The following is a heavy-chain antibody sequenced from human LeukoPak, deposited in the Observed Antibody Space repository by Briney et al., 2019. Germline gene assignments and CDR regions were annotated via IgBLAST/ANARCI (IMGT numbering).Heavy chain of an antibody. CDR1: GGSIISGDYY. D-gene: IGHD2-2*02. CDR3: ARAGVVPAAISRAFDI. V-gene: IGHV4-30-4*08. J-gene: IGHJ3*02. Sequence: SQTLSLTCIVSGGSIISGDYYWSWIRQPPGKCLEWIGYIYHNGDTYYNPSLKSRVFIPVDTSKNQFSLKLSSVTAADTAVYYCARAGVVPAAISRAFDIWGQGSVVTVSS. CDR2: IYHNGDT.